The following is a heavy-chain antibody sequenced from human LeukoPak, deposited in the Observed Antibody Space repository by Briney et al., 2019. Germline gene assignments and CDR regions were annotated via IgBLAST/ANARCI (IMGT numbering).Heavy chain of an antibody. D-gene: IGHD2-21*02. CDR3: ARLNCGGDCYSGRDYYYYGMDV. J-gene: IGHJ6*02. Sequence: GGSLRLSCAASGFTFSDYYMSWIRQAPGKGLEWVSYISSSGSTIYYADSVKGRFTISRDNAKNSLYLQMNSLRAEDTAVYYCARLNCGGDCYSGRDYYYYGMDVWGQGTTDTVPS. CDR2: ISSSGSTI. CDR1: GFTFSDYY. V-gene: IGHV3-11*01.